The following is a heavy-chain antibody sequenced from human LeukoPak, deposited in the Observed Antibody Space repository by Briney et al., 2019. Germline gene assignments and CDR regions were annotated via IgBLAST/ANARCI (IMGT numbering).Heavy chain of an antibody. CDR2: IIPIFGTA. CDR1: GGTFSSYA. V-gene: IGHV1-69*05. CDR3: ARDRYDFWSGYYSLDY. J-gene: IGHJ4*02. Sequence: ASVKVSCKDSGGTFSSYAISWVRQAPGQGLEWMGRIIPIFGTANYAQKFQGRVTITTDESTSTAYMELSSLRSEDTAVYYCARDRYDFWSGYYSLDYWGQGTLVTVSS. D-gene: IGHD3-3*01.